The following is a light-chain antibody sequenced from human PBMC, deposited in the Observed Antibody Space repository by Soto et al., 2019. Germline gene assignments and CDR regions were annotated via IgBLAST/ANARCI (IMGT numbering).Light chain of an antibody. J-gene: IGKJ4*01. CDR3: QQRKYWPPLT. Sequence: EVVLTQSPDTLSLSPGERATLSCRTSHSVDIYLAWYQQKPGQAPRLLIYDSYNRVTGIPTRFSGSGSGTDFTLTMSSLEPEDSAVYYCQQRKYWPPLTFGGGTKVEIK. V-gene: IGKV3-11*01. CDR2: DSY. CDR1: HSVDIY.